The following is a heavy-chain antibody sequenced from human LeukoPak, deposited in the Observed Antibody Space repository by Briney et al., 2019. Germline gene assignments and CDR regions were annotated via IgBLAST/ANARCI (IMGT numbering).Heavy chain of an antibody. D-gene: IGHD3-22*01. CDR3: AKRNSSGYYYFDY. V-gene: IGHV3-23*01. CDR1: GFTFSRYG. J-gene: IGHJ4*02. Sequence: PGGSLRLSCAASGFTFSRYGMSWVRQAPGKGLEWVSTISSSGGSTYYADSVKGRFTISRDNSKNMLYLQVNSLRAEDTAVYYCAKRNSSGYYYFDYWGQGTLVTVSS. CDR2: ISSSGGST.